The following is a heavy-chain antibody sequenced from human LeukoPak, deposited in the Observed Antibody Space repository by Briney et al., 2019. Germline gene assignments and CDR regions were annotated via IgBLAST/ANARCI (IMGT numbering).Heavy chain of an antibody. CDR2: IYYSGST. CDR1: GGSISSYY. CDR3: ARRALGSDY. D-gene: IGHD7-27*01. J-gene: IGHJ4*02. V-gene: IGHV4-59*01. Sequence: SETLSLTCTVSGGSISSYYWSWIRQPPGKGLEWIGYIYYSGSTNYNPSLKSRVTISVDTSKNQFSLKLSSVTAADTAVYYCARRALGSDYWGQGTLVTVSS.